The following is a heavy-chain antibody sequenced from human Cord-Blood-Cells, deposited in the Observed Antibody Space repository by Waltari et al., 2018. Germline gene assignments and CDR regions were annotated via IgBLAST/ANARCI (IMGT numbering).Heavy chain of an antibody. V-gene: IGHV4-34*01. CDR3: ASTLYDSSGYYYDY. J-gene: IGHJ4*02. CDR2: INHSGST. D-gene: IGHD3-22*01. CDR1: GGSFSGYY. Sequence: QVQLQQWGAGLLKPSETLSLTCAVYGGSFSGYYWSWLRQPPGKGLEWIGEINHSGSTNYNPSLKSRVTISVDTSKNQFSLKLSSVTAADTAVYYCASTLYDSSGYYYDYWGQGTLVTVSS.